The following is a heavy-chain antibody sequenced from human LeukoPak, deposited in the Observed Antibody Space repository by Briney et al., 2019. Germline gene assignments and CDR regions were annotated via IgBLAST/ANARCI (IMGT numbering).Heavy chain of an antibody. D-gene: IGHD6-19*01. CDR1: GGSISSSSYY. Sequence: SETLSLTCTVSGGSISSSSYYWGWIRQPPGKGLEWIGSIYYSGSTYYNPSLKSRVTISVDTSKNQFSLKLSSVTAADTAVYYCARHTVAGTFFDYWGQGTLVTVSS. V-gene: IGHV4-39*01. CDR3: ARHTVAGTFFDY. J-gene: IGHJ4*02. CDR2: IYYSGST.